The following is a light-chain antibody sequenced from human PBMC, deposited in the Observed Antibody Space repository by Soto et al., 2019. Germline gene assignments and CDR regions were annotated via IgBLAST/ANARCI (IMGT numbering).Light chain of an antibody. Sequence: IVMTQSPVTLSVSPGERATLSCRASQRVSSNLAWYQQKPGQAPRLLIYGASTRATGVPARFSGSGSETEFTLTISSLQSEDFAVYYCQQYNNWPLTFGGGTKVEIK. J-gene: IGKJ4*01. V-gene: IGKV3-15*01. CDR2: GAS. CDR1: QRVSSN. CDR3: QQYNNWPLT.